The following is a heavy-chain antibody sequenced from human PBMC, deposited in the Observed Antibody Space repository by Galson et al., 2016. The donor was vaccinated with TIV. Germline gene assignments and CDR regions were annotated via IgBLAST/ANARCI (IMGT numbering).Heavy chain of an antibody. Sequence: SVKVSCKASGGTFNSYDISWLRQVPGQGFEWMGRINPAVGLTKYAQRFQGRITIPAAYMELSSLRSEDTAVYYCSSASHLVPTVHHYWGQGTLVTVSS. CDR2: INPAVGLT. CDR3: SSASHLVPTVHHY. CDR1: GGTFNSYD. J-gene: IGHJ4*02. V-gene: IGHV1-69*04. D-gene: IGHD3-3*02.